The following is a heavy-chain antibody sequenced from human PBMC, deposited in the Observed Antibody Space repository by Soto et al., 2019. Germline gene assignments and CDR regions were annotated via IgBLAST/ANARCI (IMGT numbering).Heavy chain of an antibody. D-gene: IGHD2-21*02. CDR3: AREAPICGGDCRIFDY. Sequence: SETLSLTCTVSGGSISSYYWSWIRQPPGKGLEWIGYIYYGGSTNYNPSLKSRVTISVDTSKNQFSLKLSSVTAADTAVYYCAREAPICGGDCRIFDYWGQGTLVTVSS. CDR1: GGSISSYY. J-gene: IGHJ4*02. CDR2: IYYGGST. V-gene: IGHV4-59*01.